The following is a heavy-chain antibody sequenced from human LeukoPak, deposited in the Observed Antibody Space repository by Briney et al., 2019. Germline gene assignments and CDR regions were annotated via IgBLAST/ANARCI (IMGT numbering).Heavy chain of an antibody. CDR3: ARDPDDYGDYSYFDY. J-gene: IGHJ4*02. Sequence: GRSLRLSCAASGFTFSSYGMHWVRQAPGKGLEWVAVIWYDGSNKYYADSVKGRFTISRDNSKNTLFLQMNSLRAEDTAVYYCARDPDDYGDYSYFDYWGQGTLVAVSS. CDR1: GFTFSSYG. D-gene: IGHD4-17*01. V-gene: IGHV3-33*01. CDR2: IWYDGSNK.